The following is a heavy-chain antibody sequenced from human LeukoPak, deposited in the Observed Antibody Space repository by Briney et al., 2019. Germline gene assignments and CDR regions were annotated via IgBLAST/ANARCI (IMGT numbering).Heavy chain of an antibody. D-gene: IGHD3-22*01. CDR1: GFTFSIYA. V-gene: IGHV3-23*01. CDR3: AKEATMIVVAPVANY. CDR2: ISGSGGSGGST. J-gene: IGHJ4*02. Sequence: GGSLRLSCAASGFTFSIYAMSWVRQAPGKGLEWVSAISGSGGSGGSTYYADSVKGRFTISRDNSKNTLYLQMNSLRAEDTAVYYCAKEATMIVVAPVANYWGQGTLVTVSS.